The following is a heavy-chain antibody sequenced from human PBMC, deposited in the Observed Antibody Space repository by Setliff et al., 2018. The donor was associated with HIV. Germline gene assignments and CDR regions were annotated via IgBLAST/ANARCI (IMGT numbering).Heavy chain of an antibody. V-gene: IGHV1-3*03. Sequence: GASVKVSCKASGGTFISYAMHWVRQAPGQRLEWMGWINAGNGNTKYSQEFQGRVTITSDTSASTAYLELSSLKSEDMAVYYCARVKTGDPLYFDHWGQGTLVTVSS. CDR3: ARVKTGDPLYFDH. D-gene: IGHD7-27*01. CDR2: INAGNGNT. CDR1: GGTFISYA. J-gene: IGHJ4*02.